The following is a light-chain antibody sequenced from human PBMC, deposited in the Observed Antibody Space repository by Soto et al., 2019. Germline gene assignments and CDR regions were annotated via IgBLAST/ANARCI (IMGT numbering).Light chain of an antibody. V-gene: IGKV3-15*01. CDR2: SAS. CDR3: HQYNNWPRT. J-gene: IGKJ1*01. CDR1: QSVASN. Sequence: EVVMTQAPATRSVSPGERAALSCRASQSVASNLGWYQQKAGQAPRLLIYSASTRATGIPARFSGSGSGTEFTLTISSLQSEDSAFYYCHQYNNWPRTFGQGTKVDIK.